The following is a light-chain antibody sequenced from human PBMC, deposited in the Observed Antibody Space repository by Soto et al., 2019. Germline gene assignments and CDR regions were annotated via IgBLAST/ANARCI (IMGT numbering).Light chain of an antibody. Sequence: QSVLTQPPSVSGAPGQRVTISCTGSSSNIGAGYDVHWYQQLPGTAPKLLIYGNSNRPSGVPDRFSGSKSGTSASLAITGLHAEDEADYYCQSYDSSQSAVVFGGGTKLTVL. CDR3: QSYDSSQSAVV. V-gene: IGLV1-40*01. CDR2: GNS. CDR1: SSNIGAGYD. J-gene: IGLJ2*01.